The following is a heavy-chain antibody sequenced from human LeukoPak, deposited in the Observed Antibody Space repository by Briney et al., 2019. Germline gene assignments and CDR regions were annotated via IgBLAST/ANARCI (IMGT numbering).Heavy chain of an antibody. CDR1: GYTFTGYY. CDR3: ARDPYYGSGSYSFGWFDP. D-gene: IGHD3-10*01. V-gene: IGHV1-2*02. CDR2: INPNSGGT. Sequence: ASVKVSCKASGYTFTGYYMHWVRQAPGQGLEWMGWINPNSGGTNYAQKFQGRVTMTRDTSISTAYMELSRLRSDDTAVYYCARDPYYGSGSYSFGWFDPWGQGTLVTVSS. J-gene: IGHJ5*02.